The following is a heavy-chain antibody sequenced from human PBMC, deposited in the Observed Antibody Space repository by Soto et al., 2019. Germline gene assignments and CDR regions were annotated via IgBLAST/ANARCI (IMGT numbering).Heavy chain of an antibody. CDR3: ARYYSNGMDV. CDR2: IYYSGST. CDR1: GGSVSSGSYY. J-gene: IGHJ6*02. D-gene: IGHD4-4*01. V-gene: IGHV4-61*01. Sequence: QVQLQESGPGLVKPSETLSLTCTVSGGSVSSGSYYWSWIRQPPGKGLEWIGYIYYSGSTNYNPSLKSRVTISVDTSKNQFSLKLSSVTAADTAVYYCARYYSNGMDVCGQGTTVTVSS.